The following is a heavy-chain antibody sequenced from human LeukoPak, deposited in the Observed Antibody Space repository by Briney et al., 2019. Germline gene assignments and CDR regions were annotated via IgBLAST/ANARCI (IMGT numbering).Heavy chain of an antibody. Sequence: GGSVRLPCAASGCTFSSYWMSWVRQAPGKGLEWVANIKQDGSEKYYVDSVKGRFTISRDNAKNSLYLQMNSLRAEDTAVYYCARDPWSAPAEYYMDVWGKGTTVTVSS. D-gene: IGHD2-8*02. CDR3: ARDPWSAPAEYYMDV. J-gene: IGHJ6*03. CDR2: IKQDGSEK. V-gene: IGHV3-7*01. CDR1: GCTFSSYW.